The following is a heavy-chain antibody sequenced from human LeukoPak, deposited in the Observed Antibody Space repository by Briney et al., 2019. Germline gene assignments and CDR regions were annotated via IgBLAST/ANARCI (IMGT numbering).Heavy chain of an antibody. CDR2: ISGSGSNK. CDR1: GFTFSDYF. J-gene: IGHJ4*02. V-gene: IGHV3-11*04. Sequence: GGSLRLSCAVSGFTFSDYFMTWIRQAPGKGLEWVSYISGSGSNKYYADSVKGRFTISRDNAKNSLYLQMNSLRVEDTAVYYCATSQTSVAGIVGDWGQGTLVTVSS. CDR3: ATSQTSVAGIVGD. D-gene: IGHD6-19*01.